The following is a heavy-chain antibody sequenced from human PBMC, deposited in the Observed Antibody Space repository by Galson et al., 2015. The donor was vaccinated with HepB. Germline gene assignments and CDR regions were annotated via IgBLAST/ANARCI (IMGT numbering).Heavy chain of an antibody. D-gene: IGHD6-19*01. Sequence: SLRLSCAASGFIFSNYGMHWVRQAPGKGLEWVAAISYGSHKYHADSVRGRFTISRDNSKNTLCLQMNGLSADDTAVYYCARDPREQWLVPTFLFDSWGQGTLVTVSS. CDR2: ISYGSHK. CDR3: ARDPREQWLVPTFLFDS. J-gene: IGHJ4*02. CDR1: GFIFSNYG. V-gene: IGHV3-30*03.